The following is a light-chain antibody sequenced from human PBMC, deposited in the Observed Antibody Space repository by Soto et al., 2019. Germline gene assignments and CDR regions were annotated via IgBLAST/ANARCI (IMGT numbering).Light chain of an antibody. J-gene: IGLJ2*01. Sequence: QSVLTQPPSASGSPGQSVTISCPGTSSDVGGYNYVSWYQQHPGKAPKLILYEVSKRPSGVPDRFSGSKSGNTASLTVSGLQAEDEADYYCSSYAGSNNVVFGGGTKLTVL. V-gene: IGLV2-8*01. CDR1: SSDVGGYNY. CDR2: EVS. CDR3: SSYAGSNNVV.